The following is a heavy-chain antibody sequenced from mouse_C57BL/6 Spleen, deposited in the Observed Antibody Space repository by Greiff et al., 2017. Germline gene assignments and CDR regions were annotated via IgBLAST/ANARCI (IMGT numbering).Heavy chain of an antibody. J-gene: IGHJ2*01. D-gene: IGHD1-1*01. CDR1: GYTFTSYW. V-gene: IGHV1-72*01. CDR3: ARGSSITTVVSSFDY. Sequence: QVQLKESGAELVKPGASVKLSCKASGYTFTSYWMHWVKQRPGRGLEWIGRIDPNSGGTKYNEKFKSKATLTVDKPSSTAYMQLSSLTSEDSAVYYCARGSSITTVVSSFDYWGQGTTLTVSS. CDR2: IDPNSGGT.